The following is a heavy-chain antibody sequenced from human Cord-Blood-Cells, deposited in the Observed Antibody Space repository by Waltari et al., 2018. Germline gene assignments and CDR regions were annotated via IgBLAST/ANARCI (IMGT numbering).Heavy chain of an antibody. CDR2: IYYSGST. CDR1: GGSISSGDYY. J-gene: IGHJ4*02. D-gene: IGHD5-12*01. V-gene: IGHV4-30-4*01. CDR3: ASIRNSGYDYFDY. Sequence: QVQLQESGPGLVKPSQTLSLTCTVSGGSISSGDYYWSWIRQPPGKGLEWIGYIYYSGSTYYNPSLKSRVTISVDTSKNQFSLKPSSVTAADTAVYYCASIRNSGYDYFDYWGQGTLVTVSS.